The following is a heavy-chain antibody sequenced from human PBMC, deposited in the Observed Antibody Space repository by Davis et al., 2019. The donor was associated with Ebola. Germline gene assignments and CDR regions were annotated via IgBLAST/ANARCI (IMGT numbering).Heavy chain of an antibody. CDR1: GGSISSGDYY. D-gene: IGHD1-14*01. J-gene: IGHJ2*01. CDR3: ARVNHGYFDL. V-gene: IGHV4-30-4*01. CDR2: IYYSGST. Sequence: SETLSLTCTVPGGSISSGDYYWSWIRQPPGKGLEWIGYIYYSGSTYYNPSLKSRVTISVDTSKNQFSLKLSSVTAADTAVYYCARVNHGYFDLWGRGTLVTVSS.